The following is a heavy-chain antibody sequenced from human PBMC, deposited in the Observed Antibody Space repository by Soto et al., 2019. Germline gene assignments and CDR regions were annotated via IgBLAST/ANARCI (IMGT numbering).Heavy chain of an antibody. J-gene: IGHJ6*03. D-gene: IGHD6-13*01. CDR2: ISGSGGST. CDR3: ANRGAAADQYYYYYYYMDV. V-gene: IGHV3-23*01. CDR1: GFTFSSYA. Sequence: GGSLRLSCAASGFTFSSYAMSWVRQAPGKGLEWVSAISGSGGSTYNADSVKGRFTSSRDTSKNTLYLQMNSLRAEDTAVYYCANRGAAADQYYYYYYYMDVWGKGTTVTVSS.